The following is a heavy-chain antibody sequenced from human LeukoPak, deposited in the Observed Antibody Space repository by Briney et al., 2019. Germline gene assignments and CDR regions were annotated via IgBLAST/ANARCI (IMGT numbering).Heavy chain of an antibody. J-gene: IGHJ3*02. CDR3: ANFVGATPDAFDI. D-gene: IGHD1-26*01. V-gene: IGHV3-23*01. Sequence: GGFLRLSCAASGFTFSSYAMSWVRQAPGKGLEWVSAISGSGGSTYYADSVKGRFTISRDNSKNMLYLQMNSLRAEDTAVYYCANFVGATPDAFDIWGQGTMVTVSS. CDR2: ISGSGGST. CDR1: GFTFSSYA.